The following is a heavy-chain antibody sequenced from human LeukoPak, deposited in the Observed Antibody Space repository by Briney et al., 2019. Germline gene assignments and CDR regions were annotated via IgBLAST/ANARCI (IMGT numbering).Heavy chain of an antibody. D-gene: IGHD6-19*01. CDR3: ARDWASGWYNGY. V-gene: IGHV3-7*01. Sequence: GGSLRLSCAASGITFSRFWMSWVRQAPGKGLQWVANINQDGSEKHYVDSVKGRFTISRDNAKNSLYLQMNSLRAGDTAVYYCARDWASGWYNGYWGQGTLVTVSS. CDR2: INQDGSEK. J-gene: IGHJ4*02. CDR1: GITFSRFW.